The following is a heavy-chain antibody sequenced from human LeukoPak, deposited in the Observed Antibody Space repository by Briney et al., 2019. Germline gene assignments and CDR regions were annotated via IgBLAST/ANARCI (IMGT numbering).Heavy chain of an antibody. Sequence: SVKVSCKASGGTFSSYAISWVRQAPGQGLEWMGGIIPIFGTANYAQKFQGRVTITADESTSTAYMELSSLRSEDTAVYYCASKPAMARFDFDYWGQGTLVTVP. D-gene: IGHD5-18*01. CDR1: GGTFSSYA. CDR3: ASKPAMARFDFDY. V-gene: IGHV1-69*13. J-gene: IGHJ4*02. CDR2: IIPIFGTA.